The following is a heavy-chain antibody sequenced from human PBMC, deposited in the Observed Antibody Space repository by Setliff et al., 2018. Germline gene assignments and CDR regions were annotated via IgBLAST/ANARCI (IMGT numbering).Heavy chain of an antibody. CDR2: IISGDDT. J-gene: IGHJ6*03. V-gene: IGHV3-53*01. CDR1: GVTVSAYD. D-gene: IGHD7-27*01. Sequence: PGGSLRLSCAASGVTVSAYDMSWVRQAPGKGLEWVSSIISGDDTRYPDSVQGRFTISRDNSKNTLYLQMNSLRGEDTAVYFCASIDWGENFYNTDVWGKGTTVTVSS. CDR3: ASIDWGENFYNTDV.